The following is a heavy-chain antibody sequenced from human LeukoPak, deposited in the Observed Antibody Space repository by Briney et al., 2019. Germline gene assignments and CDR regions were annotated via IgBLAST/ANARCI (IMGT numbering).Heavy chain of an antibody. Sequence: PSETLSLTCTVSGGSISSGDYYWSWIRQPPGKGLEWIGSIYYSGSTYYNPSLKSRVTISVDTSKNQFSLKLSSVTAADTAVYYCARGLDYYDSGIYWGQGTLVTVSS. D-gene: IGHD3-22*01. J-gene: IGHJ4*02. CDR1: GGSISSGDYY. V-gene: IGHV4-39*07. CDR3: ARGLDYYDSGIY. CDR2: IYYSGST.